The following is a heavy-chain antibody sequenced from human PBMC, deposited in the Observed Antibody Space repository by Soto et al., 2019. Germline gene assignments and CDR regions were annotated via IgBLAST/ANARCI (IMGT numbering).Heavy chain of an antibody. CDR2: FYYSGST. V-gene: IGHV4-39*01. D-gene: IGHD3-3*01. CDR1: GGSISSSNYY. CDR3: ARHHTRLGVVIMGD. Sequence: QLQLQESGPGLVKPSETLSLTCTVSGGSISSSNYYWGWIRQPPGKGLEWIGSFYYSGSTHYNPSLKSRVNISVDTSNNQFSLKLSSVTAADTAVYDCARHHTRLGVVIMGDWSQGSLVSVSS. J-gene: IGHJ4*02.